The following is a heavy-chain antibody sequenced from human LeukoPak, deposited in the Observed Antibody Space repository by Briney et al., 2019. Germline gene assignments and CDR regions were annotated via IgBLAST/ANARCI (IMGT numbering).Heavy chain of an antibody. Sequence: SVKVSCKASGGTFSSYAISWVRQAPGQGLEWMGGIIPIFGTANYAQKFQGRVTITADESTSTAYMELSSLRSEDTAVYYCARSPFGYGSGSYYNELRYYFDYWGQGTLVTVSS. CDR3: ARSPFGYGSGSYYNELRYYFDY. CDR2: IIPIFGTA. V-gene: IGHV1-69*13. D-gene: IGHD3-10*01. J-gene: IGHJ4*02. CDR1: GGTFSSYA.